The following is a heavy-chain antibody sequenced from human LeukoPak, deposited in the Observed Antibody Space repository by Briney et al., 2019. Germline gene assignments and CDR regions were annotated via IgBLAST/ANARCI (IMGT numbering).Heavy chain of an antibody. J-gene: IGHJ4*02. CDR3: ARGTVATIVDY. CDR2: ISSGSSYT. CDR1: GFTFSDYY. D-gene: IGHD5-12*01. Sequence: KSGGSLRLSCAASGFTFSDYYMSWIRQAPGKGLEWVSYISSGSSYTNYADSVKGRFTISRDNAKNSLYLQMNSLRAEDTAVYYCARGTVATIVDYWGQGTLVTVSS. V-gene: IGHV3-11*06.